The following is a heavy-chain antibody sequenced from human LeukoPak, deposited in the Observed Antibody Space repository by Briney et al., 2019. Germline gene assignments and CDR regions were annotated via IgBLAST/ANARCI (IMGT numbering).Heavy chain of an antibody. CDR3: ARGSKTYYDFWSTYYYYGMDV. J-gene: IGHJ6*02. Sequence: ASVKVSCKASGYTFTSYDINWVRQATGQGLEWMGWMNPNGGNTGYAQKFQGRVTMTRNTSISTAYMELSSLRSEDTAVYYCARGSKTYYDFWSTYYYYGMDVWGQGTTVTVSS. CDR2: MNPNGGNT. D-gene: IGHD3-3*01. CDR1: GYTFTSYD. V-gene: IGHV1-8*01.